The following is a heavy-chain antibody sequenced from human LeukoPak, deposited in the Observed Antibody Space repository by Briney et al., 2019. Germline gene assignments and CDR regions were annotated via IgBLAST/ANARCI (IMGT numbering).Heavy chain of an antibody. D-gene: IGHD5-18*01. Sequence: GGSLRLSCAASGFTFSSYAMSWVRQAPGKGLEWVSGISGVGGSTYYADPVRGRFTISRDNSKNTLHLQMNSLRAEDTAVYYCAKDAPGYSSLSTDAFDVWGQGTMVTVSS. V-gene: IGHV3-23*01. CDR2: ISGVGGST. CDR3: AKDAPGYSSLSTDAFDV. J-gene: IGHJ3*01. CDR1: GFTFSSYA.